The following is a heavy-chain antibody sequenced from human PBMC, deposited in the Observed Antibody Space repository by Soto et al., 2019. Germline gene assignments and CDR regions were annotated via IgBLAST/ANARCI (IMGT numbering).Heavy chain of an antibody. CDR1: GGSISSDDYY. D-gene: IGHD3-22*01. Sequence: SETLSLTCTVSGGSISSDDYYWSWIRQAPGRGLEWIGYIHSSGSIYYNPSLKRRATMSIDTAGNQFSLKVSSVTVADTAEYYCARDLDGLHDDTSGPFPRPGWGQGTLVTVSS. V-gene: IGHV4-30-4*01. CDR3: ARDLDGLHDDTSGPFPRPG. CDR2: IHSSGSI. J-gene: IGHJ1*01.